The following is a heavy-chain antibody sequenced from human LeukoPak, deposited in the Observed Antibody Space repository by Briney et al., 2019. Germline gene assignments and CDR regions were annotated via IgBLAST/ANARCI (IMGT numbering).Heavy chain of an antibody. J-gene: IGHJ3*02. V-gene: IGHV3-7*02. CDR1: GFTFSRSG. Sequence: GGSLRLSCAASGFTFSRSGMSWVRQAPGKGLEWVANINQDGSEKYYVDSVKGRFTISRDNAKNSVYLQMNSLRAEDTALYYCARGVRGALGQIAFDIWGQGTMVTVSP. CDR2: INQDGSEK. D-gene: IGHD1-26*01. CDR3: ARGVRGALGQIAFDI.